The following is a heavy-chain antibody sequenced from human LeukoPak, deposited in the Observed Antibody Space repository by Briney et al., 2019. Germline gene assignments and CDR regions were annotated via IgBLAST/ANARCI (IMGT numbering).Heavy chain of an antibody. CDR1: GFTFSSYL. Sequence: GGSLRLSCAASGFTFSSYLMHWVSQAPGKGLVWVSRIKSDGKTNYADSVKGRFTISRDNAKNTVSLQMNSLRAEDTGVYYCARAPSEIGGYYPEYFRHWGQGTLVTVSS. V-gene: IGHV3-74*01. CDR3: ARAPSEIGGYYPEYFRH. CDR2: IKSDGKT. D-gene: IGHD3-22*01. J-gene: IGHJ1*01.